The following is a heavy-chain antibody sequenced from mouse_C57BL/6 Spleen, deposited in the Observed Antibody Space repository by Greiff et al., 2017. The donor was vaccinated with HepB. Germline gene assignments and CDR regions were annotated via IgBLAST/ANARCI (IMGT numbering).Heavy chain of an antibody. CDR3: TCYYTAQGGYFDY. V-gene: IGHV1-53*01. D-gene: IGHD3-2*02. CDR2: INPSNGGT. CDR1: GYTFTSYL. Sequence: QVQLQQPGAELVKPGASVKLSCKASGYTFTSYLMHWVKQRPGQGLEWIGTINPSNGGTNYNEKFKSKATLTVDKSSSTAYMQLSSLSSADAAVYCGTCYYTAQGGYFDYWGQGTTLTVSS. J-gene: IGHJ2*01.